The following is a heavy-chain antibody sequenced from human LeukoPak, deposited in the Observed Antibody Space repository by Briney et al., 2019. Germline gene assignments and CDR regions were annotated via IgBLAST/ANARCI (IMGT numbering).Heavy chain of an antibody. CDR3: ARDILYDSSGYYLDY. D-gene: IGHD3-22*01. V-gene: IGHV3-7*03. Sequence: GGSLRLSCAASGFTFSSYWMSWVRQAPGKGLEWVANIKQDGSEKYYVDSVKGRFTISRDNAKNSLYLQMNSLRAEDTALYYCARDILYDSSGYYLDYWGQGTLVTVSS. J-gene: IGHJ4*02. CDR1: GFTFSSYW. CDR2: IKQDGSEK.